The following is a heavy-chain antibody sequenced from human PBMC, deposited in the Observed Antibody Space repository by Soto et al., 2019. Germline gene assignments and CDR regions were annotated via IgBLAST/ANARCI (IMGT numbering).Heavy chain of an antibody. CDR3: ARSFGWYAIDH. CDR2: IHHSRST. D-gene: IGHD6-19*01. Sequence: QMQLQESGPGLVKPSETLSLTCAVSSASIITEQRWTWVRQPPGKGLEWIGEIHHSRSTNNNPSLRSRVTMSVDKSKNQFSLNLNSVTAADTALYYCARSFGWYAIDHWGQGTLVIVSS. CDR1: SASIITEQR. J-gene: IGHJ4*02. V-gene: IGHV4-4*02.